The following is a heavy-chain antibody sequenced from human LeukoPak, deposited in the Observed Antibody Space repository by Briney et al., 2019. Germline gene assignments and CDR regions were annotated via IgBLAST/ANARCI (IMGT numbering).Heavy chain of an antibody. D-gene: IGHD4-17*01. Sequence: PSETLSLTCAVYGGSFSGYYWSWIRQPPGKGLEWIGEINHSGSTNYNPSLKSRVTISVDTSKNQFSLKLSSVTAADTAVYYCARVRRMTTVPNWFDPWGQGTLVTVSS. V-gene: IGHV4-34*01. CDR3: ARVRRMTTVPNWFDP. CDR2: INHSGST. J-gene: IGHJ5*02. CDR1: GGSFSGYY.